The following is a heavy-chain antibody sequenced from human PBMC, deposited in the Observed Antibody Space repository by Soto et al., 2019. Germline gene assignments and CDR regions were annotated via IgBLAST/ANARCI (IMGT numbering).Heavy chain of an antibody. Sequence: QVQLVQSGAEVKKPGASVKVSCKASGYTFTSYGISWVRQAPGQGLEWMGWISAYNGNTNYAQKLQGRVTMTTDTYTIXAYMELRSLRSDDTAVYYCARVGLPTTANNNWFDPWGQGTLVTVSS. V-gene: IGHV1-18*01. D-gene: IGHD4-17*01. J-gene: IGHJ5*02. CDR1: GYTFTSYG. CDR2: ISAYNGNT. CDR3: ARVGLPTTANNNWFDP.